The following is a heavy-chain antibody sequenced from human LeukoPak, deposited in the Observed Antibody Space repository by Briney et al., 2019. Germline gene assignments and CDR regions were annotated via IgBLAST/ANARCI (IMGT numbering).Heavy chain of an antibody. J-gene: IGHJ4*02. CDR2: INSDGSST. CDR3: AREYDFWSGYYDY. D-gene: IGHD3-3*01. CDR1: GFTFSIYW. V-gene: IGHV3-74*01. Sequence: GGSLRLSCAASGFTFSIYWMHWVRQAPGKGLVWVSRINSDGSSTSYADSVKGRFTISRDNAKNTLYLQMNSLRAEDTAVYYCAREYDFWSGYYDYWGQGTLVTVSS.